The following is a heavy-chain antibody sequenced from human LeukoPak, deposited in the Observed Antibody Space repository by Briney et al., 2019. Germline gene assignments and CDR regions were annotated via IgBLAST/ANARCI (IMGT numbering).Heavy chain of an antibody. D-gene: IGHD2-15*01. Sequence: PSETLSLTCTVSGGSISSYYWSWIRQPPGKGLEWIGFIYYSGSTNYNPSLKSRVTISVDTSKNQFSLKLSSVTAADTAMYYCARMKRGSPDAFDFWGQGTMVTVSS. CDR3: ARMKRGSPDAFDF. CDR1: GGSISSYY. J-gene: IGHJ3*01. CDR2: IYYSGST. V-gene: IGHV4-59*08.